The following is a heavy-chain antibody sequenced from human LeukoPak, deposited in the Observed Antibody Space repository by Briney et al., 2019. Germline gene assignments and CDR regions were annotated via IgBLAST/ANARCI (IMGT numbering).Heavy chain of an antibody. J-gene: IGHJ4*02. D-gene: IGHD1-26*01. CDR3: PRGRSGSSNRIYYY. Sequence: ASVKVSCKASGYTFTSYDINWVRQATGQGLEWMGWMNPNSGNTGYAQKFQGRVTMTRNTSISTAYMELSSLRSEDTDVYYCPRGRSGSSNRIYYYWGQGTLVTVSS. V-gene: IGHV1-8*01. CDR2: MNPNSGNT. CDR1: GYTFTSYD.